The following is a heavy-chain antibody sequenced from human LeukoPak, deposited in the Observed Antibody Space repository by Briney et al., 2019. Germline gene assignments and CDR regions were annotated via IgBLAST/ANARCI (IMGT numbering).Heavy chain of an antibody. CDR1: GFTFSNYN. J-gene: IGHJ6*03. Sequence: PGGSLRLSCAASGFTFSNYNMNWVRQAPGKGLEWVSSITSTSSYIYYADSVKGRFTISRDNAKNSLYLQMNSLRAEDTALYFRARDPYSGNYGNYYYYYMDVWGKGTTVTISS. CDR3: ARDPYSGNYGNYYYYYMDV. CDR2: ITSTSSYI. V-gene: IGHV3-21*01. D-gene: IGHD1-26*01.